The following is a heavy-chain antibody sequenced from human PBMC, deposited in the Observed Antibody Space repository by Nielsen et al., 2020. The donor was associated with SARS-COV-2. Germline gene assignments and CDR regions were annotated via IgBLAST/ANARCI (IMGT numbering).Heavy chain of an antibody. V-gene: IGHV1-46*01. D-gene: IGHD2-21*01. CDR1: GYTFTSYY. CDR2: INPSGGST. CDR3: AAAAKSVIAMDY. Sequence: APVKVSCKASGYTFTSYYMHWVRQAPGQGLEWMGIINPSGGSTSYAQEFQGRVTMTRDTSTSTVYMELSSLRSEDTAVYYCAAAAKSVIAMDYWGQGTLVTVSS. J-gene: IGHJ4*02.